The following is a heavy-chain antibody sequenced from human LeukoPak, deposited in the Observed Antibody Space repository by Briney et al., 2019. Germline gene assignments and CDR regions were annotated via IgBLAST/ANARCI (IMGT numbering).Heavy chain of an antibody. V-gene: IGHV3-30*02. J-gene: IGHJ4*02. CDR2: IRYYGSNK. CDR3: AKDNWLRGDGTLFDY. CDR1: GFTFSSYG. D-gene: IGHD5-12*01. Sequence: GRSLRLSCAASGFTFSSYGMHWVRQAPGKGLEWVAFIRYYGSNKYYADSVKGRFTISRDNSKNTLYLQMNSLGAEDTAVYYCAKDNWLRGDGTLFDYWGQGTLVTVSS.